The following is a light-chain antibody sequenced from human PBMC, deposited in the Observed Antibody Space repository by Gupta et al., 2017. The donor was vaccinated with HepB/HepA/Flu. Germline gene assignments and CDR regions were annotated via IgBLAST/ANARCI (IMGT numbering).Light chain of an antibody. CDR3: SSYAGSNNLI. J-gene: IGLJ2*01. V-gene: IGLV2-8*01. Sequence: QSALTQPPSASGSPGQSVPISCTRPSSYVGGYNDVSWYQQHPGNAPNLILYEVSKRPSGVPARFSGSKSCNTASLPVSGLQAEDEADYYCSSYAGSNNLIFGGGTNLTVL. CDR2: EVS. CDR1: SSYVGGYND.